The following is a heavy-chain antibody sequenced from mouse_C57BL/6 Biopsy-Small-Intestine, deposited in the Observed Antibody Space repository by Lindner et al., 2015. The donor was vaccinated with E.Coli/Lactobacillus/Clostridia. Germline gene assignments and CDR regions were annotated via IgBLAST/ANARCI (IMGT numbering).Heavy chain of an antibody. CDR2: IYPGSSSA. Sequence: VQLQESGAELVKPGASVKLSCKASGYTFTIYWINWVKQRPGQGLEWIGNIYPGSSSANYNEKFKSTATLTVDTSSSTAYMQLNSLTSDDSAVYYCARSYSNLGFFDFWGQGTTLTVSS. D-gene: IGHD2-5*01. CDR1: GYTFTIYW. CDR3: ARSYSNLGFFDF. J-gene: IGHJ2*01. V-gene: IGHV1S61*01.